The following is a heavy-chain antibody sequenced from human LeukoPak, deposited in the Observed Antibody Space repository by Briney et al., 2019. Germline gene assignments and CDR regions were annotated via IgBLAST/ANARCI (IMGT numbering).Heavy chain of an antibody. J-gene: IGHJ4*02. V-gene: IGHV3-7*01. CDR1: GFTFSSYW. CDR3: ARDRSIDYYGSGSYYDQYYFDY. Sequence: GGSLRLSCAASGFTFSSYWMSWVRQAPGKGLEWVANIKQDGSEKYYVDSVKGRFTISRDNAKNSLYLPMNSLRAEDTAVYYCARDRSIDYYGSGSYYDQYYFDYWGQGTLVTVSS. CDR2: IKQDGSEK. D-gene: IGHD3-10*01.